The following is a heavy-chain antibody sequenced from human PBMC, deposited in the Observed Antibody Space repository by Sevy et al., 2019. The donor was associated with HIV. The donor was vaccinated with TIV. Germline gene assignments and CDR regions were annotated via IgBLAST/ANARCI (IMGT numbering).Heavy chain of an antibody. CDR3: VRDPHFDFWNGYYVNFDF. CDR1: GFTFSNSN. CDR2: FSGRDATV. D-gene: IGHD3-3*01. V-gene: IGHV3-11*01. J-gene: IGHJ4*02. Sequence: GGSLSLSFAASGFTFSNSNLGWIRKAPGKGLEWISSFSGRDATVLYADSVKGRFTFSRDNAMNSLYLQINSLRVEDTAVYYCVRDPHFDFWNGYYVNFDFWGQGTLVTVSS.